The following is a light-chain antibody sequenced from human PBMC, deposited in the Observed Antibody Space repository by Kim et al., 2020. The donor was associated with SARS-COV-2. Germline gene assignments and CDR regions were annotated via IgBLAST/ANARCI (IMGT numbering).Light chain of an antibody. CDR1: QTIINNY. Sequence: EIVFTQSPGTLTLSPGEIVTVSCRASQTIINNYVAWYQQKPGQAPRLLIYGASIRAPGVPDRFNGSGSGTDFTLAISRLESEDFAVYYCQHYGTSTLVFGQGTSLEIK. J-gene: IGKJ5*01. CDR3: QHYGTSTLV. V-gene: IGKV3-20*01. CDR2: GAS.